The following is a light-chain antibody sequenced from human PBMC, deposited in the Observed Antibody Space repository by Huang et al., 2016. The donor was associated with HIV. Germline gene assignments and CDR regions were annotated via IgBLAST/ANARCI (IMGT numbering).Light chain of an antibody. J-gene: IGKJ5*01. CDR3: QQSYGALSS. V-gene: IGKV1-39*01. CDR2: SAS. Sequence: IQMTQSPTSLSASVGDRVFISCRTSQSVCTYLNWYQQKPGKAPKLLISSASTLHSGVPSRFSGGGSGTVFTLTIRGLQFDDFATYFCQQSYGALSSFGPGTQL. CDR1: QSVCTY.